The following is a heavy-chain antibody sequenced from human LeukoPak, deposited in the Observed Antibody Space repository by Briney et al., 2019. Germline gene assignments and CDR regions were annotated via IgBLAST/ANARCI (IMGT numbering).Heavy chain of an antibody. D-gene: IGHD1-26*01. V-gene: IGHV1-18*01. CDR1: GYTFTKYD. CDR2: ISTHNGHT. Sequence: ASVKVSCKAPGYTFTKYDITWVRQAPGQGLEWMGWISTHNGHTNYAQKLQGRVTMTTDTSTTTAYMELRSLRSDDTAMYYCARDLRSGNYDFDYWGQGTLVTVSS. J-gene: IGHJ4*02. CDR3: ARDLRSGNYDFDY.